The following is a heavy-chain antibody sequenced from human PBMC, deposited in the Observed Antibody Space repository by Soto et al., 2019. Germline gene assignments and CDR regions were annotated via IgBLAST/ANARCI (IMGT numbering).Heavy chain of an antibody. CDR2: IYYSGST. J-gene: IGHJ4*02. CDR1: VGSISSSSYY. V-gene: IGHV4-39*01. Sequence: SETLSLTCTVSVGSISSSSYYWGWILQPPGKGLEWIGSIYYSGSTYYNPSLKSRVTISVDTSKNQFSLKLSSVTAADTAVYYCARVVGGEADKSDYWGQGTLVTVSS. D-gene: IGHD4-17*01. CDR3: ARVVGGEADKSDY.